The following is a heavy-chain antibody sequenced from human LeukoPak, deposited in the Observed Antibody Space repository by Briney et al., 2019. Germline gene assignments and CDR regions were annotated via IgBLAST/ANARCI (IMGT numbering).Heavy chain of an antibody. CDR1: GFTFRSYA. J-gene: IGHJ4*02. CDR2: ISYDGSNK. V-gene: IGHV3-30*04. Sequence: GGSLRLSCAASGFTFRSYAMHWVRQAPGKGLEWEAAISYDGSNKNYADSVKGRFTISRDNSKNTLYLQMNSLRAEDTAVYYCARGVRIAVAGNIDYWGQGTLVTVSS. D-gene: IGHD6-19*01. CDR3: ARGVRIAVAGNIDY.